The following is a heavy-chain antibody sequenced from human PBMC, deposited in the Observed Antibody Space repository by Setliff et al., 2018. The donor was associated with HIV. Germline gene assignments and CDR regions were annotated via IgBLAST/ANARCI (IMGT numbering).Heavy chain of an antibody. CDR2: IYYSGST. V-gene: IGHV4-59*12. Sequence: SETLSLTCTVSGGSISDSHWGWIRQPPGKGLEWIGYIYYSGSTNYNPSLKSRATMSVDTSNNRFSLKLSSVTALDTAVYYCAKTVVGDSYALPNDGFDIWGQGTMVTVSS. D-gene: IGHD3-16*01. CDR1: GGSISDSH. J-gene: IGHJ3*02. CDR3: AKTVVGDSYALPNDGFDI.